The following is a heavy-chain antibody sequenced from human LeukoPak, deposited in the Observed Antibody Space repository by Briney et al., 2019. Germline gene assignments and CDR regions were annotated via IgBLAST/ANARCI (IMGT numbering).Heavy chain of an antibody. J-gene: IGHJ4*02. CDR3: ARDFYDTLTGPWQTRTMEYYFDY. V-gene: IGHV1-69*13. D-gene: IGHD3-9*01. CDR1: GGTFSSYA. Sequence: SVKVSCKASGGTFSSYAISWVRQAPGQGLEWIGGIIPIFGTANYAQKFQGRVTITADESTSTAYMELSSLRSEDTAVYYCARDFYDTLTGPWQTRTMEYYFDYWGQGTLVTVSS. CDR2: IIPIFGTA.